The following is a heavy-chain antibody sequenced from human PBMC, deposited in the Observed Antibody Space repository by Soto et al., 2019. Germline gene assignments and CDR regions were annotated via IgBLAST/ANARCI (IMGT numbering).Heavy chain of an antibody. V-gene: IGHV4-59*01. CDR1: GGSFSSYY. Sequence: PSETLSLTCSVSGGSFSSYYWTWIRQPPGKGLEYIGSISYSGTANYNPPLRSRLTISVDTSKSQFSLKVSSVTAADTAVYYCAGQDSTSPFFGYWGQGTLVTVSS. CDR2: ISYSGTA. D-gene: IGHD6-6*01. CDR3: AGQDSTSPFFGY. J-gene: IGHJ4*02.